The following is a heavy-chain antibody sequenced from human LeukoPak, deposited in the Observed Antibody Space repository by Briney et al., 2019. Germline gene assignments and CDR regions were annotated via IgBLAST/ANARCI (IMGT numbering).Heavy chain of an antibody. Sequence: GGSLRLSCAASAFTVSSNYMSWVRQAPGKGLAWVSVIYSGGSTYYADSVKGRFTISRDNSKNTLYLQMNSLRAEDTAVYYCARGPLQQWLVRDAFDIWGQGTMVTVSS. CDR1: AFTVSSNY. CDR3: ARGPLQQWLVRDAFDI. V-gene: IGHV3-53*01. J-gene: IGHJ3*02. D-gene: IGHD6-19*01. CDR2: IYSGGST.